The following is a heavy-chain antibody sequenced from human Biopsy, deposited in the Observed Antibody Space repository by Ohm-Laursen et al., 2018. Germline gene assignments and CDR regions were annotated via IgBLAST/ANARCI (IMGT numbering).Heavy chain of an antibody. J-gene: IGHJ4*02. CDR1: GYTFTNYD. CDR3: AREPFGQQLGPFDY. V-gene: IGHV1-8*01. CDR2: VNPNSGNT. Sequence: ATVKISCKASGYTFTNYDINWVRQAPGQGPEWMGWVNPNSGNTGYAQKFQGRVAMTRSTSISTAYMELSSLTSEDTAVYYCAREPFGQQLGPFDYWGQGALVIVSS. D-gene: IGHD6-13*01.